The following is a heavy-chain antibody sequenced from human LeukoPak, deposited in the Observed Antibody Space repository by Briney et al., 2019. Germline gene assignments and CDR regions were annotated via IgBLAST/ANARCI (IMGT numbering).Heavy chain of an antibody. V-gene: IGHV4-4*07. D-gene: IGHD3-16*01. J-gene: IGHJ6*03. CDR1: GDSISGYY. CDR3: ARWMINYYMDV. Sequence: SETLSLTCTVSGDSISGYYWSWIRQPAGKGLEWIGRIYNNENTNYNPSLKSRVTMSVDTSKNQFSLKLSSVTAADTAVYYCARWMINYYMDVWGKGTTVTVSS. CDR2: IYNNENT.